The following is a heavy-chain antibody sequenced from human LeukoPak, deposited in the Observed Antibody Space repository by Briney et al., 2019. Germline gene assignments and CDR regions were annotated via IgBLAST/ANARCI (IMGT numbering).Heavy chain of an antibody. CDR3: GRGEFTMVRGGSVFDY. CDR2: ISSSSSTI. J-gene: IGHJ4*02. D-gene: IGHD3-10*01. Sequence: GGSLRLSCAASGFTFSSYSMNWVRQAPGKGLEWVSYISSSSSTIYYADSVKGRFTISRDNAKNSLYLQMNSLRDEDTAVYYCGRGEFTMVRGGSVFDYWGQGTLVTVSS. CDR1: GFTFSSYS. V-gene: IGHV3-48*02.